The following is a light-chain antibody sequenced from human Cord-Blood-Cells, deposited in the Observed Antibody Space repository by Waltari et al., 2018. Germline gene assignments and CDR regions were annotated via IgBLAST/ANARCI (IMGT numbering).Light chain of an antibody. CDR1: QSISSN. CDR2: AAS. V-gene: IGKV1-39*01. Sequence: DIQMTQSPSSLSASVGARVTITCRASQSISSNLNWYQQKPGKAPKLLIYAASSLQSGVPSRFSGSGSGTDFTLTISSLQPEDFATDYCQQSYSTPQVTFGPGTKVDIK. CDR3: QQSYSTPQVT. J-gene: IGKJ3*01.